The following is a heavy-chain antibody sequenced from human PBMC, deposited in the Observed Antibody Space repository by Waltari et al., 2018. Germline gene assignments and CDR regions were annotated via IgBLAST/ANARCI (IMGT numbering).Heavy chain of an antibody. CDR1: GFTFSSYA. J-gene: IGHJ3*02. CDR2: ISGSGGST. D-gene: IGHD3-22*01. CDR3: AKEGLYYYDSSEDAFDI. Sequence: EVQLLESGGGLVQPGGSLRLSCAASGFTFSSYALSWVRQAPGKGLEWVSAISGSGGSTYYADSVKGRFTISRDNSKNTLYLQMNSLRAEDTAVYYCAKEGLYYYDSSEDAFDIWGQGTMVTVSS. V-gene: IGHV3-23*01.